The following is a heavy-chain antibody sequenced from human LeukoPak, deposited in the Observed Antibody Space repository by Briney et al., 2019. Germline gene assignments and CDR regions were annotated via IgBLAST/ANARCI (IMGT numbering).Heavy chain of an antibody. CDR2: IYYSGST. CDR1: GGAISNYY. Sequence: SETLPLTCTVSGGAISNYYWSWIRQPPGKGLEWIGYIYYSGSTNYNPSLKSRVTISVDTSKNQFSLKLSSVTAADTAVYYCARRGYCSGGSCYSFDYWGQGTLVTVSS. J-gene: IGHJ4*02. CDR3: ARRGYCSGGSCYSFDY. V-gene: IGHV4-59*08. D-gene: IGHD2-15*01.